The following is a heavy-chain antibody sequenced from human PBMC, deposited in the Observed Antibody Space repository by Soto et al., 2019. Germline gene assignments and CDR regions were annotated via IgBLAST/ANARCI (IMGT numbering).Heavy chain of an antibody. V-gene: IGHV4-39*01. J-gene: IGHJ4*02. D-gene: IGHD4-4*01. CDR3: ALWPHDYSNYLFDY. Sequence: PSETLSLTCAVSGGSISSSRYYWGWIRQPPGKGLEWIGSIYYSGSTYYNPSLRSRVTISIDTSKNQFSLKLTSVTAPDTAVYYCALWPHDYSNYLFDYWGQGALVTVSS. CDR2: IYYSGST. CDR1: GGSISSSRYY.